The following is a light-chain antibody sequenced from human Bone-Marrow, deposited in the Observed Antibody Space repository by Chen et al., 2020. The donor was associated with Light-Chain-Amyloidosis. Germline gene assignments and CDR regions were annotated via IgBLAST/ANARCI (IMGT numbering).Light chain of an antibody. CDR1: AGPVTSGHY. CDR3: LLSYSDARPEV. Sequence: QAVVTQEPSLTVSPGGTVTLTCGSSAGPVTSGHYPYWFQQKPGQAPRTLIYVTSNKYAWTPARFSGSLLGGKAALTLSGAQPEDEAEDYCLLSYSDARPEVFGGGTKLTVL. V-gene: IGLV7-46*01. CDR2: VTS. J-gene: IGLJ2*01.